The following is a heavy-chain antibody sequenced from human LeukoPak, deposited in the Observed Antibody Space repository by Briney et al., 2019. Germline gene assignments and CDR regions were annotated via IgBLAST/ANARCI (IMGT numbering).Heavy chain of an antibody. J-gene: IGHJ4*02. CDR1: GFTFGSYG. CDR2: VRYDGNNP. D-gene: IGHD4-17*01. V-gene: IGHV3-30*02. CDR3: ARGSRYGDYPYYCDF. Sequence: LPGGSLRLSCAASGFTFGSYGMHWVRQAPGKGLDWVAFVRYDGNNPYYSASVKGRFTISRDNSKNTVLLQMNNLRLEDAAVYYCARGSRYGDYPYYCDFWGQGTLVTVSS.